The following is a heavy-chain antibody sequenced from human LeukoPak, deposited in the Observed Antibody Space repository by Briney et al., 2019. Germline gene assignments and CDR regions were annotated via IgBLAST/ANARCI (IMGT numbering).Heavy chain of an antibody. CDR3: AKDGYRAAGTSGYFQH. V-gene: IGHV3-23*01. Sequence: GGSLRFSCAASGFTFSSYAMSWVRQAPGKGLEWVSAISGSGGSTYYADSVKGRFTISRDNSEDTLYLQMNSLRAEDTAVYYCAKDGYRAAGTSGYFQHWGQGTLVTVSS. D-gene: IGHD6-13*01. J-gene: IGHJ1*01. CDR1: GFTFSSYA. CDR2: ISGSGGST.